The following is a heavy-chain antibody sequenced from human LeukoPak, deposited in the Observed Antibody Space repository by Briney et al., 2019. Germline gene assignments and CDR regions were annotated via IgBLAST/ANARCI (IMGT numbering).Heavy chain of an antibody. CDR3: ARDPNYYDSSGYSDYAFDI. CDR2: ISSSSSYI. V-gene: IGHV3-21*01. CDR1: GFTFSSYS. Sequence: GGSLRLSCAASGFTFSSYSMNWVRQAPGKGLEWVSSISSSSSYIYYADSVKGRFTISRDNAKNSLYLQMNSLRAEDTAVYYCARDPNYYDSSGYSDYAFDIWGQGTMVTVSS. J-gene: IGHJ3*02. D-gene: IGHD3-22*01.